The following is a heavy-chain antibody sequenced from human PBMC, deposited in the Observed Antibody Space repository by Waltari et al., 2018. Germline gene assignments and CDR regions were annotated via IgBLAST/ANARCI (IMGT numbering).Heavy chain of an antibody. J-gene: IGHJ4*02. CDR2: IRYDGSNK. Sequence: QVQLVESGGGVVQPGGSLRLSCAASGFTFSSYGMHWVRQAPGKGLEWVAFIRYDGSNKYYADSVKGRFTISRDNSKNTLYLQMNSLRAEDTAVYYCAKVWAALGYWGQGTLVTVSS. CDR3: AKVWAALGY. CDR1: GFTFSSYG. V-gene: IGHV3-30*02. D-gene: IGHD3-16*01.